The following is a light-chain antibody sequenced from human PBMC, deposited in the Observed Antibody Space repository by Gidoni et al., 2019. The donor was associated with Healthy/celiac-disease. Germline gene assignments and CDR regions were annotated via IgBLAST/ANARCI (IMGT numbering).Light chain of an antibody. J-gene: IGKJ1*01. CDR1: QSISSW. V-gene: IGKV1-5*03. CDR3: QQYNSYPWT. Sequence: DIQMTQSPSTLSASVGDRVTITCRTSQSISSWLAWYQQKPGKAPKLLFYKASSLESGVPSRFSGSGSGTEFTLTISSLQPDDLATYYCQQYNSYPWTFGQGTKVEIK. CDR2: KAS.